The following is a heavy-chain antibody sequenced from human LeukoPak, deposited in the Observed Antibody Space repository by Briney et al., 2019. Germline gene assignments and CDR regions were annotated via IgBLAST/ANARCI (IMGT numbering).Heavy chain of an antibody. D-gene: IGHD5-24*01. V-gene: IGHV4-59*01. Sequence: SETLSLTCTVSGGSISHYSWGWIRRPPGKGLESIGYIYYSGNTDYNPSLKSRVTMSVDTSRNQFSLRLTSVTAADTAVYYCARAGPRRDGYNVDYWGQGTLVTVSS. CDR1: GGSISHYS. CDR3: ARAGPRRDGYNVDY. CDR2: IYYSGNT. J-gene: IGHJ4*02.